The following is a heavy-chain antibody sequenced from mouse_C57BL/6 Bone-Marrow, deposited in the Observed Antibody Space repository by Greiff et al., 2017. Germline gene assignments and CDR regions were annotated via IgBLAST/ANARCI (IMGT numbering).Heavy chain of an antibody. Sequence: VQVVESGAELARPGASVKMSCKASGYTFTSYTMHWVKQRPGQGLEWIGYINPSSGYTKYNQKFKDKATLTADKSSSTAYMQLSSLTSEVSAGYYCARGPSFAYWGQGTLITVSA. CDR2: INPSSGYT. CDR3: ARGPSFAY. V-gene: IGHV1-4*01. D-gene: IGHD3-3*01. CDR1: GYTFTSYT. J-gene: IGHJ3*01.